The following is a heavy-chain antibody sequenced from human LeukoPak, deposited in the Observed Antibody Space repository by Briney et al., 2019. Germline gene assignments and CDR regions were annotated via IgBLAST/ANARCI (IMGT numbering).Heavy chain of an antibody. CDR1: GGSLSGYY. J-gene: IGHJ4*02. V-gene: IGHV4-34*01. Sequence: SETLSLTCAVYGGSLSGYYWTWIRQTPGKGLEWIGEINYSGNTNYNRSLKSRVTISADTSKNQFSLRLSSVTAADTAVYYFARRGTSYCRGGNCYSDKYFDYWGQGTQVTVSS. CDR3: ARRGTSYCRGGNCYSDKYFDY. D-gene: IGHD2-15*01. CDR2: INYSGNT.